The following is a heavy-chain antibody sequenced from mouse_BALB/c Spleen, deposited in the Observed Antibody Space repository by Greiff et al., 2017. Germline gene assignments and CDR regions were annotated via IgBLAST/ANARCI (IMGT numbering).Heavy chain of an antibody. J-gene: IGHJ2*01. Sequence: VQLKESGPGLVKPSQSLSLTCSVTGYSITSGYYWNWIRQFPGNKLEWMGYISYDGSNNYNPSLKNRISITRDTSKNQFFLKLNSVTTEDTATYYCATYGSSYGYLDYWGQGTTLTVSS. D-gene: IGHD1-1*01. CDR2: ISYDGSN. CDR3: ATYGSSYGYLDY. V-gene: IGHV3-6*02. CDR1: GYSITSGYY.